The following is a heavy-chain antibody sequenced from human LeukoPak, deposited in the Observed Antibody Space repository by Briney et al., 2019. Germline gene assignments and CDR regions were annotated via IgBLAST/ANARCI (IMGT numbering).Heavy chain of an antibody. J-gene: IGHJ3*02. CDR3: ARDFYYYDIGAFDI. CDR2: IYYSGST. Sequence: SETLSLTCTVSGGSISSYYWRWIRQPPGKGLEWIGYIYYSGSTNYNPSLKSRVTISVDTSKNQFSLKLSSVTAADTAVYYCARDFYYYDIGAFDIWGQGTMVTVSS. V-gene: IGHV4-59*01. CDR1: GGSISSYY. D-gene: IGHD3-22*01.